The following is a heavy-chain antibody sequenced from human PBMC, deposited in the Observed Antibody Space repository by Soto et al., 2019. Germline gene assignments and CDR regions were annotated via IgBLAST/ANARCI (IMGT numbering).Heavy chain of an antibody. CDR3: ARDDGGDGYHGTPVDS. J-gene: IGHJ4*02. D-gene: IGHD2-21*01. CDR1: GGTFSSYA. Sequence: QVQLVQSGAEVKKPGSSVKVSCKASGGTFSSYAISWVRQAPGQGLEWMGGIMPIFGTANYAQKFQGRVTITADDSTSTADMELSSLRSEDTAVYYCARDDGGDGYHGTPVDSLGQGTLVPVSS. CDR2: IMPIFGTA. V-gene: IGHV1-69*01.